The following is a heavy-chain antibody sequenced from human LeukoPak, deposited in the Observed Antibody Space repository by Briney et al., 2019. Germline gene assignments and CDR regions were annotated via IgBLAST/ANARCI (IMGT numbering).Heavy chain of an antibody. J-gene: IGHJ4*02. CDR2: INYSGST. CDR1: GGSISSGDYY. CDR3: ARSQLPLSGFDY. Sequence: PSETLSLTCTVSGGSISSGDYYWSWIRQPPGQDLEWLGYINYSGSTYYNPSLKSRVTISVDTSKNQFSMKLSSVTAADTAVYYCARSQLPLSGFDYGGQGTLVTVFS. D-gene: IGHD2-15*01. V-gene: IGHV4-30-4*01.